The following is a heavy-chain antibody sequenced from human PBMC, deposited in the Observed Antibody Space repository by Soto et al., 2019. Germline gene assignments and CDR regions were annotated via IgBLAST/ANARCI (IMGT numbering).Heavy chain of an antibody. Sequence: SETLSLTCAVFGGSFSGYYWSWLRQPPGKGLEWIGEINHSGSTNYNPSLKSRVTISVDTSKNQFSLKLSSVTAADTAVYYCARVLRYYYDSSGSSALDYWGQGTLVTVSS. V-gene: IGHV4-34*01. CDR2: INHSGST. J-gene: IGHJ4*02. CDR1: GGSFSGYY. CDR3: ARVLRYYYDSSGSSALDY. D-gene: IGHD3-22*01.